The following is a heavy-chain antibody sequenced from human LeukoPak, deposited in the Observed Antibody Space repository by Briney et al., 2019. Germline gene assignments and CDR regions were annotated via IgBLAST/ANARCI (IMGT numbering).Heavy chain of an antibody. D-gene: IGHD5-18*01. V-gene: IGHV1-8*01. CDR2: MNPNSGNT. J-gene: IGHJ6*02. CDR1: GYTFTSYD. CDR3: ARGPGYSYGRYYYYYYGMDV. Sequence: ASVKVSCKASGYTFTSYDINWLRQATGKGLEWMEWMNPNSGNTGYAQKFQGRVTMTRNTSISTAYMELSSLRSEDTAVYYCARGPGYSYGRYYYYYYGMDVWGQGTTVTVSS.